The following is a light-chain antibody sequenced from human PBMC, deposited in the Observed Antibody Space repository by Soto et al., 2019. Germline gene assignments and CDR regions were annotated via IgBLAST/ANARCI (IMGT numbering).Light chain of an antibody. Sequence: EIVLTQSPGTLSLSPGERATLSCRASQTISSYLAWYQHKPGQAPRLLIYDASSRATHITDRFSGSGSGTDFTITIGRLEPEDFAVYYCQQYLSSPAYCFGRAIKLEIK. CDR2: DAS. V-gene: IGKV3-20*01. J-gene: IGKJ2*03. CDR3: QQYLSSPAYC. CDR1: QTISSY.